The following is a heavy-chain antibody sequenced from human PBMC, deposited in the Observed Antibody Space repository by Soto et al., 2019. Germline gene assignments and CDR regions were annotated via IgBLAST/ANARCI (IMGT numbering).Heavy chain of an antibody. CDR1: GGSISSYY. D-gene: IGHD4-17*01. J-gene: IGHJ5*02. V-gene: IGHV4-59*01. CDR3: ARSYSDYDPRNWFDP. Sequence: PSETLSLTCTVSGGSISSYYWSWIRQPPGKGLEWIGYIYYSGSTNYNPSLKSRVTISVDTSKNQFSLKLSSVTAADTAVYYCARSYSDYDPRNWFDPWGQGTLVTVSS. CDR2: IYYSGST.